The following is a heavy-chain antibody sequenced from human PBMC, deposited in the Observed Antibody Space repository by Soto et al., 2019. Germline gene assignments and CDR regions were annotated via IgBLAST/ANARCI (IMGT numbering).Heavy chain of an antibody. CDR1: GYTFTGCY. CDR3: ARGYSYGGGRWFDP. J-gene: IGHJ5*02. CDR2: INPNSGGT. D-gene: IGHD5-18*01. V-gene: IGHV1-2*04. Sequence: ASVEVACKSSGYTFTGCYIHWGRQAPGQGLEWMGWINPNSGGTNYAQKFQGWVTMTRDTSISTAYMELSRLRSDDTAVYYCARGYSYGGGRWFDPWGQGTLVTVYS.